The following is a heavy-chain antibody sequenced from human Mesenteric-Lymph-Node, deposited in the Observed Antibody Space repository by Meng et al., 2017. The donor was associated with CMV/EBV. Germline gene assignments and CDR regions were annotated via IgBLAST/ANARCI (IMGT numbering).Heavy chain of an antibody. D-gene: IGHD2-2*01. CDR1: GGSISSYY. CDR3: ARSEGYCSSTSCYDLWWFDP. J-gene: IGHJ5*02. V-gene: IGHV4-59*01. Sequence: SETLSLTCTVSGGSISSYYWSWIRQPPGKGLEWIGYIYYSGSTNYNPSLKSRVTISVDTSKNQFSLKLSSVTAADTAVYYCARSEGYCSSTSCYDLWWFDPWDQGTLVTVSS. CDR2: IYYSGST.